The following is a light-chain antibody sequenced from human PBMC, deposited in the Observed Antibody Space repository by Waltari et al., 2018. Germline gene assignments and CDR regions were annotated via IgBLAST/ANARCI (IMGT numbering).Light chain of an antibody. CDR2: RNN. J-gene: IGLJ3*02. CDR3: AAWDDSLSGPV. Sequence: QSVLTQPPSASGTPGPRVTISCSGSSSNIGRNYVYWYQQLPGTAPKLLMYRNNQRPSGVPDRFAGSRSGTSASLAISGLRSEDEGDYHCAAWDDSLSGPVFGGGTKLTVL. V-gene: IGLV1-47*01. CDR1: SSNIGRNY.